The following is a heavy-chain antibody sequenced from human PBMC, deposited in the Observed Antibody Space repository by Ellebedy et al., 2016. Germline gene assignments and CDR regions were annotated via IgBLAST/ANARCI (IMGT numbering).Heavy chain of an antibody. Sequence: GESLKISXTASHFPFNTYYMSWVRQAPGKGLEWVSVIYSGGSTYYADSVKGRFTISRDNSKNTLYLQMNSLRAEDTAVYYCARASATMSMFWVDVWGQGTLVTVSS. D-gene: IGHD3-10*02. V-gene: IGHV3-53*01. J-gene: IGHJ4*02. CDR2: IYSGGST. CDR1: HFPFNTYY. CDR3: ARASATMSMFWVDV.